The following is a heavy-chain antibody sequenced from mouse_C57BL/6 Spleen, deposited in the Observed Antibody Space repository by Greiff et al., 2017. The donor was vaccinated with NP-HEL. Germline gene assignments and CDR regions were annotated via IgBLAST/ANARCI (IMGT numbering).Heavy chain of an antibody. Sequence: EVMLVESGGGLVKPGGSLKLSCAASGFTFSDYGMHWVRQAPEKGLEWVAYISSGSSTIYYADTVKGRFTISRDNAKNTLFLQMTSLRSEDTAMYYCARNHYGYDGAWFAYWGQGTLVTVSA. D-gene: IGHD2-2*01. CDR2: ISSGSSTI. CDR1: GFTFSDYG. J-gene: IGHJ3*01. V-gene: IGHV5-17*01. CDR3: ARNHYGYDGAWFAY.